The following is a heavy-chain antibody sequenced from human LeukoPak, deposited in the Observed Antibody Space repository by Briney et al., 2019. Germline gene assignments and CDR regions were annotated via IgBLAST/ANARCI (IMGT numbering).Heavy chain of an antibody. CDR1: VGIFSSYA. Sequence: AASVKVSCKASVGIFSSYAINWVPQAPGQGLEWMGRIIPIFGSANYAQKFQGRVTITADKSTRTAYMELSSLRSEDTALYYCAKGSRLGDGGSYRFWGQGTLVTVSS. J-gene: IGHJ4*02. V-gene: IGHV1-69*06. CDR3: AKGSRLGDGGSYRF. D-gene: IGHD3-16*02. CDR2: IIPIFGSA.